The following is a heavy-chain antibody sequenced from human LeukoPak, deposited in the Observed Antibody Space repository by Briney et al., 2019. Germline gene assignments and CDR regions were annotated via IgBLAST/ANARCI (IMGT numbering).Heavy chain of an antibody. CDR3: ARVYDFWSGYFEY. V-gene: IGHV3-53*01. CDR1: GFTVSSNY. CDR2: IYSSGST. J-gene: IGHJ4*02. Sequence: GGSLRLSCAASGFTVSSNYMSWVRQAPGKGLEWVSVIYSSGSTDYADSVKGRFTISRDNSKNTLYLQMNSLRAEDTAVYYCARVYDFWSGYFEYWGQGTLVSVSS. D-gene: IGHD3-3*01.